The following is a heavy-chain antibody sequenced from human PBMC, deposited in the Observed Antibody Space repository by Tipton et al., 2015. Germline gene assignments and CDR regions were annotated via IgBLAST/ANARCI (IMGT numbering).Heavy chain of an antibody. CDR1: GGSVSSGSYY. V-gene: IGHV4-61*01. CDR2: ISFSDTT. CDR3: ASPSLPHDRGDHYFQS. J-gene: IGHJ4*02. Sequence: TLSLTCTVSGGSVSSGSYYWSWIRQPPGKGLEWIGYISFSDTTHYNPSLKSRITISLNTSKNQFSLKMSSVTAADTAVYYCASPSLPHDRGDHYFQSWGQGSLVTVSS. D-gene: IGHD3-22*01.